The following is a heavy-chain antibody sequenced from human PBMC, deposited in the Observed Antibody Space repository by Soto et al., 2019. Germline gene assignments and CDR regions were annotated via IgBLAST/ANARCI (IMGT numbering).Heavy chain of an antibody. V-gene: IGHV1-69*13. CDR2: IIPIFGTA. CDR1: GGTFSSYA. Sequence: ASVKVSCKASGGTFSSYAISWVRQAPGQGLEWMGGIIPIFGTANYAQKFQGRVTITADEPTSTAYMELSSLRSEDTAVYYCAGSQMATIGVFDYWGQGTLVTVSS. D-gene: IGHD5-12*01. CDR3: AGSQMATIGVFDY. J-gene: IGHJ4*02.